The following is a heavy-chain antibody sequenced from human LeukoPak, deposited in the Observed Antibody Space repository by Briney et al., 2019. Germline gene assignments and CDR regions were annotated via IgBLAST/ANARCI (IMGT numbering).Heavy chain of an antibody. CDR3: ARGPIAAAVPYYFDF. CDR1: GVSISSSNSY. Sequence: SETLSLTCSVSGVSISSSNSYWGWIRQPPGKGLEWIGSIYYTGNTYYNASLKSQVSISIDMSKNQFSLNLSSVAAADTAVYYCARGPIAAAVPYYFDFWGQGTLVTVSS. D-gene: IGHD6-13*01. CDR2: IYYTGNT. J-gene: IGHJ4*02. V-gene: IGHV4-39*07.